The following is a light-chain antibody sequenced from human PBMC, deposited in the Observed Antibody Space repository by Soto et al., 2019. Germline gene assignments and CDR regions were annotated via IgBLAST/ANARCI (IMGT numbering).Light chain of an antibody. CDR1: QSVDGY. V-gene: IGKV3-15*01. J-gene: IGKJ4*01. CDR3: QQYNNWPRAT. CDR2: GAS. Sequence: DILMTQSPDTLSVSLGKSATLSCRASQSVDGYLAWYHQRPGQSPRLLIYGASTRATGFPARFSGSGSGTEFNLTISSLQSEDFGVYYCQQYNNWPRATFGGGTKVDI.